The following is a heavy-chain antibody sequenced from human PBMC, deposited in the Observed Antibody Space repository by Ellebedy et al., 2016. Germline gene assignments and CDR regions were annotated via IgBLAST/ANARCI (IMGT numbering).Heavy chain of an antibody. Sequence: GSLRLSXTVSGDSISSYYWSWIRQPPGKGLEWIGFVYYSGKMDHNPSLKSRVTMSVDTSKNQLSLKLTSVTAADTAVYYCVRDSIIVAASYWGQGTLVTVSS. CDR2: VYYSGKM. V-gene: IGHV4-59*12. D-gene: IGHD6-19*01. CDR3: VRDSIIVAASY. CDR1: GDSISSYY. J-gene: IGHJ4*02.